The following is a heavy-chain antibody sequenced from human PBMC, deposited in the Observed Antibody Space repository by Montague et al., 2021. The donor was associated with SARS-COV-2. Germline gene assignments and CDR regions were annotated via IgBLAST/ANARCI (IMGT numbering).Heavy chain of an antibody. D-gene: IGHD2-15*01. CDR2: IYPGDSDT. CDR3: ARHPRYCSGGSCYAGGEFDY. CDR1: GYSFTSYW. J-gene: IGHJ4*02. V-gene: IGHV5-51*01. Sequence: QSGAEVKKPGESLKISCKGSGYSFTSYWIDWVRQMPGKGLEWMGIIYPGDSDTRYSPSFHGQVTISADKSISTAYLQWGGLKASDTAMYYCARHPRYCSGGSCYAGGEFDYWGQGTLVTVSS.